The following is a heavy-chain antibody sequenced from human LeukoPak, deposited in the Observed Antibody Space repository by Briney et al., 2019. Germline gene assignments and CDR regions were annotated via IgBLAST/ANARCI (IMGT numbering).Heavy chain of an antibody. J-gene: IGHJ6*03. V-gene: IGHV3-30*04. CDR2: ISHDGNSR. CDR1: GFSFYNLA. Sequence: PGKSLRLSCATSGFSFYNLAFHWVRQAPGKGLEWVSLISHDGNSRKYADSVKGRFTISRDNAKKTLYLQMDSVRVEDMAVYFCARGGGSAASGSQVRVDYMDVWGKGTTVTVSS. CDR3: ARGGGSAASGSQVRVDYMDV. D-gene: IGHD3-10*01.